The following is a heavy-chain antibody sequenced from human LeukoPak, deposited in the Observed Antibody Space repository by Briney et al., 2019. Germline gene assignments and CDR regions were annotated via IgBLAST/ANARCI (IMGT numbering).Heavy chain of an antibody. Sequence: PSETLSLTCTVSGGSISSYYWSWIRQPPGKGLEWIGYIYYSGSTNYNPSLKSRVTISVDTSKNQFSLKLSSVTAADTAVYYCARDGWGGPRRRAFGIWGQGTMVTVSS. J-gene: IGHJ3*02. V-gene: IGHV4-59*01. CDR3: ARDGWGGPRRRAFGI. D-gene: IGHD6-19*01. CDR2: IYYSGST. CDR1: GGSISSYY.